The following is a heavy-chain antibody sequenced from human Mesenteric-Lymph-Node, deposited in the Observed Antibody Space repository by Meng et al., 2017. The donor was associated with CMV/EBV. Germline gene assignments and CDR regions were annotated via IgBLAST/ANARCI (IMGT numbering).Heavy chain of an antibody. D-gene: IGHD2-15*01. CDR2: IYHSGST. J-gene: IGHJ4*02. CDR3: ARIGSGYCSGGSCFGVDY. CDR1: SISSYY. Sequence: SISSYYWSWTRQPPGKGLEWIGFIYHSGSTNYNPSLKSRLTMSVDTSKKQFSLKLSSVTAADTAVYYCARIGSGYCSGGSCFGVDYWGQGTLVTVSS. V-gene: IGHV4-59*12.